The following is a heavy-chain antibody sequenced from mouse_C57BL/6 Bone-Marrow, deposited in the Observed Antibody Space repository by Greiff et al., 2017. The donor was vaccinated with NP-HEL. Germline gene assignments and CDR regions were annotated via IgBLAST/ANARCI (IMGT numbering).Heavy chain of an antibody. Sequence: EVQLQQSGPELVKPGASVKISCKASGYTFTDYYMNWVKQSHGKSLEWIGDINPNNGGTSYNQKFKGKATLTVDKSSSTAYMELRSLTSEDSAVXYCARGGYYYGSRDYWGQGTTLTVSS. V-gene: IGHV1-26*01. D-gene: IGHD1-1*01. CDR1: GYTFTDYY. CDR2: INPNNGGT. CDR3: ARGGYYYGSRDY. J-gene: IGHJ2*01.